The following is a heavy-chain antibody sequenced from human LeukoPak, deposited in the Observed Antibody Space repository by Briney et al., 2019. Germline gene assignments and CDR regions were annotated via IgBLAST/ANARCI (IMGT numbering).Heavy chain of an antibody. J-gene: IGHJ4*02. Sequence: GRSLRLSCAASGFTFSSYGMSWVRQAPGKGLEWVSAISGSGGSTYYADSVKGRFTISRDNSKNTLYLQMNSLRAEDTAVYYCVRDGSGYAMWDWGQGTLVTVSS. D-gene: IGHD5-12*01. CDR3: VRDGSGYAMWD. CDR2: ISGSGGST. V-gene: IGHV3-23*01. CDR1: GFTFSSYG.